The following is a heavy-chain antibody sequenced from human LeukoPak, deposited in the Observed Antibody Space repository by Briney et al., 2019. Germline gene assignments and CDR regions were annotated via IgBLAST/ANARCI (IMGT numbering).Heavy chain of an antibody. CDR3: ARGNPHYYYYYGMDV. CDR1: GGSISSYY. Sequence: SETLSLTCTVSGGSISSYYWSWIRQPAGKGLEWIGRICTSGSTNYNPSLKSRVTMSVDTSKNQFSLKLSSVTAADTAVYYCARGNPHYYYYYGMDVWGQGTTVTVSS. J-gene: IGHJ6*02. CDR2: ICTSGST. V-gene: IGHV4-4*07.